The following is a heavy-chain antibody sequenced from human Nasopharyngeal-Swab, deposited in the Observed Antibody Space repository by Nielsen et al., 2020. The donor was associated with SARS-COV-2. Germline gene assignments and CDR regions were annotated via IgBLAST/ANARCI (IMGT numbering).Heavy chain of an antibody. Sequence: SETLSLTCTVSGGSITGYYWSWVRQPAGKGLEWIGRVSSSGTINYNPSLKSRVTMSVDSSKNQFSLKLSSVTAADTAVYYCARDPSRSYTLFGPWGQGTLVTVSS. D-gene: IGHD3/OR15-3a*01. CDR2: VSSSGTI. CDR3: ARDPSRSYTLFGP. J-gene: IGHJ4*02. V-gene: IGHV4-4*07. CDR1: GGSITGYY.